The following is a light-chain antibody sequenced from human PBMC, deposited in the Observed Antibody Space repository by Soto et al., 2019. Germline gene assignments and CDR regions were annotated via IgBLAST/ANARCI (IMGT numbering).Light chain of an antibody. CDR1: QSVSNDF. Sequence: EIVLTQSPGTLSLSPGERATLSCRASQSVSNDFLAWYQQKPDQAPRLLIFGTSTRATGIPDRFSGSGSGTDFTLTINRLEPEDFAVYYCQQYGSSPFTFVPGTKVDF. CDR2: GTS. V-gene: IGKV3-20*01. J-gene: IGKJ3*01. CDR3: QQYGSSPFT.